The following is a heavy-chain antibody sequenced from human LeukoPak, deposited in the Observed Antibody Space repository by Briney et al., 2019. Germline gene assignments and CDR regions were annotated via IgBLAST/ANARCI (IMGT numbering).Heavy chain of an antibody. V-gene: IGHV3-23*01. J-gene: IGHJ4*02. D-gene: IGHD6-19*01. CDR2: ISGSGGST. CDR1: GFTFSSYA. CDR3: AKAEREWLARRGGFQDY. Sequence: GGSLRLSCAASGFTFSSYALSWVRQAPGKGLEWVSAISGSGGSTYYADSVKGRFTISRDNSKNTLYLQMNSLRAEDTAVYYCAKAEREWLARRGGFQDYWGQGTLVTVSS.